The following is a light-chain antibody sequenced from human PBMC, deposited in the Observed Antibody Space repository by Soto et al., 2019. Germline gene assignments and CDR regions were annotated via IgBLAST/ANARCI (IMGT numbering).Light chain of an antibody. J-gene: IGLJ1*01. CDR3: CSYAGSHYV. CDR2: DVS. CDR1: SSDVGGYNY. Sequence: QSALTQPRSVSGSPGQSVTISCTGTSSDVGGYNYVSWYQQHPGKAPKLMIYDVSTRPSGVPDRFSGSKSGNTASLASAGFQAEDEADYYCCSYAGSHYVFGTGTKLTVL. V-gene: IGLV2-11*01.